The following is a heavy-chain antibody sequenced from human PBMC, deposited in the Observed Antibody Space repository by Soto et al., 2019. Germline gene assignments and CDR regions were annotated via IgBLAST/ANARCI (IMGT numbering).Heavy chain of an antibody. D-gene: IGHD5-12*01. CDR1: GGTFSNYP. CDR3: ARGNHRWLQLWYFDL. V-gene: IGHV1-69*12. CDR2: IIPIFGTV. Sequence: QVQLVQSGAEVKKPGSSVKVSCKASGGTFSNYPISWVRQAPGQGLEWMGGIIPIFGTVNYAQKFQGRVTITADEPXXTGYMELSSLRSEDTAVYYCARGNHRWLQLWYFDLWGRGTLVTVSS. J-gene: IGHJ2*01.